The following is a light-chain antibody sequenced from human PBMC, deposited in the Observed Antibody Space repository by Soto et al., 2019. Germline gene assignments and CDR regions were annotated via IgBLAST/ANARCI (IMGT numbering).Light chain of an antibody. Sequence: QSALTQPASVSGSPGQSITISCAGTMRDVGAYNLVSWYQQHPGRAPQLIIYEVRNRPSGISFRFSGSKSGNTASLTISGLQAEDEADYYCAVWDDSLSGMVFGGGTKLTVL. CDR3: AVWDDSLSGMV. J-gene: IGLJ2*01. CDR2: EVR. V-gene: IGLV2-14*01. CDR1: MRDVGAYNL.